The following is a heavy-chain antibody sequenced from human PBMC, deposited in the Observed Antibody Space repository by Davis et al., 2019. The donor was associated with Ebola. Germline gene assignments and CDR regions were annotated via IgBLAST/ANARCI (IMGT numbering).Heavy chain of an antibody. CDR3: ARRSGYGYYYYDMDV. CDR1: GGSISSHY. D-gene: IGHD3-16*01. V-gene: IGHV4-59*11. CDR2: IYYSGST. J-gene: IGHJ6*03. Sequence: PSETLSLTCTVSGGSISSHYWSWIRQPPGKGLEWIGYIYYSGSTNYNPSLKSRVTISVDTSKNQFSLKLSSVTAADTAVYYCARRSGYGYYYYDMDVWGKGTTVTVS.